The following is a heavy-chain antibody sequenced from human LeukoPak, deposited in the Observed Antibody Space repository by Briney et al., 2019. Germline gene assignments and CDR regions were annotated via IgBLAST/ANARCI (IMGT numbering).Heavy chain of an antibody. CDR2: ISCDGSNK. J-gene: IGHJ4*02. V-gene: IGHV3-30*18. CDR3: AKIYFGPQDY. Sequence: GGSLRLSCAASGFTFSSYGMHWVRQAPGKGLEWVAVISCDGSNKYYADSVKGRFTISRDNSKNTLYLQMNSLRAEDTGVYCCAKIYFGPQDYWGQGTLVTVSS. D-gene: IGHD5-12*01. CDR1: GFTFSSYG.